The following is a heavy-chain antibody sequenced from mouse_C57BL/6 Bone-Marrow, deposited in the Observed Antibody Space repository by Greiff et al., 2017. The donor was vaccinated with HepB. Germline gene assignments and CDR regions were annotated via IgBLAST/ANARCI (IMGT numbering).Heavy chain of an antibody. D-gene: IGHD1-1*01. V-gene: IGHV6-6*01. J-gene: IGHJ2*01. CDR1: GFTFSDAW. Sequence: EVKLMESGGGLVQPGGSMKLSCAASGFTFSDAWMDWVRQSPEKGLEWVAEIRNKANNHATYYAESVKGRFTISRDDSKSSVYLQMNSLRAEDTGIYYCTSSHITTVVDYFDYWGQGTTLTVAS. CDR3: TSSHITTVVDYFDY. CDR2: IRNKANNHAT.